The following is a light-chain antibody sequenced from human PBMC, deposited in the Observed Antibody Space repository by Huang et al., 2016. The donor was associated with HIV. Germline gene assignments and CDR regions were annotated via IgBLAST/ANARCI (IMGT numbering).Light chain of an antibody. J-gene: IGKJ3*01. CDR3: QQSYTTPQFT. Sequence: DIQMTQSPSSLSASVGDRVTLTCRASQYISNYLNWYQQKPGKAPKLLIYSASSLQSGVPSRFSCSGSGTAFTFTISGLQPDDFATYYCQQSYTTPQFTFGPGTKVDI. CDR2: SAS. V-gene: IGKV1-39*01. CDR1: QYISNY.